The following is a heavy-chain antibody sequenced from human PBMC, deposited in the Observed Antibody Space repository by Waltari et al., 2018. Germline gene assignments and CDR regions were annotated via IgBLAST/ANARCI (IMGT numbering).Heavy chain of an antibody. J-gene: IGHJ4*02. D-gene: IGHD2-2*01. CDR2: LTPSGSA. CDR3: ARYFVPLEVPTAYFDF. V-gene: IGHV4-4*02. Sequence: QVHLQESGPRLVTPSGTLSLTCAVSGASISSSKWWSWVRQTPGKGLEWIGELTPSGSAHYNQSLKRRVTMSIDKSKNHVSLKLTSVTSADTAVYYCARYFVPLEVPTAYFDFWGQGTLVTVSS. CDR1: GASISSSKW.